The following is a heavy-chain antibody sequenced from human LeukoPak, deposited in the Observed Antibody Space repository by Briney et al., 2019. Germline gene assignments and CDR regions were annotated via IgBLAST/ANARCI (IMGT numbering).Heavy chain of an antibody. J-gene: IGHJ6*03. CDR2: INHSGST. V-gene: IGHV4-34*01. CDR1: GGSFSGYY. D-gene: IGHD2-2*01. CDR3: ARWRPLIVVVPAATRASSYYYYMDV. Sequence: PSETLSLTCAVYGGSFSGYYWSWIRQPPGKGQEWIGEINHSGSTNYNPSLKSRVTISVDTSKNQFSLKLSSVTAADTAVYYCARWRPLIVVVPAATRASSYYYYMDVWGKGTTVTVSS.